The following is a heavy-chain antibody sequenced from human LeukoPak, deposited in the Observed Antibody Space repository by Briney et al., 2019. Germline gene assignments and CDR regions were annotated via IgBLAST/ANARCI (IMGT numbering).Heavy chain of an antibody. V-gene: IGHV4-31*03. CDR1: GGSISSGGYS. J-gene: IGHJ4*02. CDR3: ARDARYCSGGSCPYYFDY. Sequence: SQTLSLTCTVSGGSISSGGYSWSWIRQHPGKGLEWIGYIYYSGSTYYNPSLKSRVTISVDTSKNQFSLKLSSVTAADTAVYYCARDARYCSGGSCPYYFDYWGQGTLVTVSS. CDR2: IYYSGST. D-gene: IGHD2-15*01.